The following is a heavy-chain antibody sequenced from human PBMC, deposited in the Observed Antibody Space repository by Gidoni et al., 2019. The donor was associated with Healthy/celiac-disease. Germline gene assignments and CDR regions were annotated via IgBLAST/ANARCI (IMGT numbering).Heavy chain of an antibody. V-gene: IGHV3-7*03. D-gene: IGHD5-18*01. CDR3: ARTGIQLIYWYFDL. J-gene: IGHJ2*01. CDR1: GFTFSSYW. CDR2: IKQDGSEK. Sequence: EVQLVESGGGLVQPGGSLRLSCAASGFTFSSYWMSWVRQAPGKGLEWVANIKQDGSEKYYVDSVKGRFTISRDNAKNSLYLQMNSLRAEDTAVYYCARTGIQLIYWYFDLWGRGTLVTVSS.